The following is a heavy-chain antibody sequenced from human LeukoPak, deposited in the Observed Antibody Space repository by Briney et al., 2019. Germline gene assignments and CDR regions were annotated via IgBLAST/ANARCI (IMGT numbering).Heavy chain of an antibody. J-gene: IGHJ4*02. CDR2: TYYRSKWYN. V-gene: IGHV6-1*01. CDR3: VSQSGYSSSSLDY. Sequence: SQTLSLTCAISGDSVSSNSAAWNWIRQSPSRGLEWLGRTYYRSKWYNDYAVSVKSRITINPDTSKNQFSRQLNSVTPEDTAVYYCVSQSGYSSSSLDYWGQGTLVTVSS. D-gene: IGHD6-6*01. CDR1: GDSVSSNSAA.